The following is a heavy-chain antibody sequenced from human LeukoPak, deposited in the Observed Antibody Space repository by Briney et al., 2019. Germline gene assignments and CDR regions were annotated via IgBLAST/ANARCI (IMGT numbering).Heavy chain of an antibody. J-gene: IGHJ4*02. D-gene: IGHD3-16*01. CDR1: GFTLSTYW. CDR2: INPDGSGK. CDR3: ASWGAGGNS. V-gene: IGHV3-7*01. Sequence: GSLSLSCEASGFTLSTYWMNWVRQVPGKGLDWVANINPDGSGKRYVDSVKGRFTIARDNADNSLSLQMNSLRAEDTAVYYCASWGAGGNSWGQGTLVTVSS.